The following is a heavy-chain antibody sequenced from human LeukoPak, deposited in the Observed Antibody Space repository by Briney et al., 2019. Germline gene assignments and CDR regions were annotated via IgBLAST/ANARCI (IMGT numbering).Heavy chain of an antibody. Sequence: SETLSLTCAVYGGPFSDYYWSWIRQSPGKGLEWIGEINEGGYTNYNPSLNSRVTISLDTSVNQFSLKLSSVTAADTAVYYCARHGGYHSPIDYWGQGTLVTVSS. CDR1: GGPFSDYY. V-gene: IGHV4-34*01. CDR2: INEGGYT. CDR3: ARHGGYHSPIDY. D-gene: IGHD3-22*01. J-gene: IGHJ4*02.